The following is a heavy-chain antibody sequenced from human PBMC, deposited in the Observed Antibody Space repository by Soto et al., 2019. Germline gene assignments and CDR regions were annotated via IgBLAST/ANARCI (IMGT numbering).Heavy chain of an antibody. V-gene: IGHV1-69*02. J-gene: IGHJ4*02. D-gene: IGHD6-6*01. CDR1: GGTFSSYT. Sequence: QVPLVQSGAEVKKPGSSVKVSCKASGGTFSSYTISWVRQAPGQGLEWMGRIIPILGIANYAQKFQGRVTITADKSTSTAYMELSSLRSEDTAVYYCARYLRSMGLDYWGQGTLVTVSS. CDR3: ARYLRSMGLDY. CDR2: IIPILGIA.